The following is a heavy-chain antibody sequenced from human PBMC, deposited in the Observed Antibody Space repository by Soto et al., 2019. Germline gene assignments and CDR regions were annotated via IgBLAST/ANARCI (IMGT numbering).Heavy chain of an antibody. CDR1: GGSFSGYY. D-gene: IGHD6-13*01. CDR3: ARDSSSWGRGHHY. V-gene: IGHV4-34*01. J-gene: IGHJ4*02. CDR2: INHSGST. Sequence: SETLSLTCAVYGGSFSGYYWSWIRQPPGKGLEWIGEINHSGSTNYNPSLKSRVTISVDTSKKQFSLKLSSVTAADTAVYYCARDSSSWGRGHHYWGQGPLVTVSS.